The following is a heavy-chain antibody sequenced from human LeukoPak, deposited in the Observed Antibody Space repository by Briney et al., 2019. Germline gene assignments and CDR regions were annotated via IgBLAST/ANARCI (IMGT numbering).Heavy chain of an antibody. D-gene: IGHD6-13*01. CDR3: AREGGSSWYSRDFYYIDV. V-gene: IGHV4-34*01. CDR2: INHSGST. CDR1: GGSFSGYY. J-gene: IGHJ6*03. Sequence: PSETLSLTCAVYGGSFSGYYWSWIRQPPGKGLEWIGEINHSGSTNYNPSLKSRVTISVDTSKNQFSLKLSSVTAADTAAYYCAREGGSSWYSRDFYYIDVWGKGTTVTVSS.